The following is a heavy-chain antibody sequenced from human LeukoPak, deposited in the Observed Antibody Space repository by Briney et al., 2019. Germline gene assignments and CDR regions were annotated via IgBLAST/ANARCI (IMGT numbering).Heavy chain of an antibody. J-gene: IGHJ5*02. Sequence: SETLSLNCTVSGVSISSYYWSWIRQPAGKGLEWIGRIYTSGSTNYNPSLKSRVTMSVDTSKNQFSLKLSSVTAAGTAVYYCALVHCSGGSCYFPWGQGTLVTVSS. CDR3: ALVHCSGGSCYFP. V-gene: IGHV4-4*07. D-gene: IGHD2-15*01. CDR1: GVSISSYY. CDR2: IYTSGST.